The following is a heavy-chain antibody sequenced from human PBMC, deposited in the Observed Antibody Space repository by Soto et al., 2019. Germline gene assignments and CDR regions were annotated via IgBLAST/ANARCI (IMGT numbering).Heavy chain of an antibody. V-gene: IGHV3-30*18. Sequence: GGSLRLSCAASGFTFSSYGMHWVRQAPGKGLEWVAVISYDGSNKYYADSVKGRFTISRDNSKNTLYLQMNSLRAEGTAVYYCAKDRYCDSSGYYYLPLGYWGQGTLVTVSS. D-gene: IGHD3-22*01. CDR2: ISYDGSNK. CDR3: AKDRYCDSSGYYYLPLGY. J-gene: IGHJ4*02. CDR1: GFTFSSYG.